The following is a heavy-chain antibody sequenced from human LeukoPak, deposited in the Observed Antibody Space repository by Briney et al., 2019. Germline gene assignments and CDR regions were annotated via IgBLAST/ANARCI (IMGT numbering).Heavy chain of an antibody. V-gene: IGHV1-18*01. CDR3: ARGLSYYDFWSGRLAPPADSLFDY. Sequence: GASVKVSRKASGYTFTSYGISWVRQAPGQGLEWMGWISAYNGNTNYPQKLQGRVTMTTDTSTSTAYMGLRSLRSDDTAVYYCARGLSYYDFWSGRLAPPADSLFDYWGQRTLVTVSS. D-gene: IGHD3-3*01. CDR1: GYTFTSYG. CDR2: ISAYNGNT. J-gene: IGHJ4*02.